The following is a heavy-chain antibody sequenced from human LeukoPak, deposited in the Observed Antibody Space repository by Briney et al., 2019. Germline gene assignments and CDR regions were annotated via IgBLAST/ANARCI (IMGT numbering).Heavy chain of an antibody. Sequence: SETLSLTCTVPGGSISSYYWSWIRQPAGKGLEWIGRIYTSGSTNYNPSLKSRVTMSVDTSKNQFSLKLSSVTAADTAVYYCARISSSWPHVAFDMWGQGTVVTVSS. J-gene: IGHJ3*02. CDR2: IYTSGST. V-gene: IGHV4-4*07. CDR3: ARISSSWPHVAFDM. CDR1: GGSISSYY. D-gene: IGHD6-13*01.